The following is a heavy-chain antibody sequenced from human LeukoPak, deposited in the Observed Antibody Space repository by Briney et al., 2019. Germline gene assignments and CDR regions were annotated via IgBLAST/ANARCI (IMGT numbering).Heavy chain of an antibody. CDR2: ISGGGGNT. J-gene: IGHJ4*02. Sequence: GGSLRLSCAASGFTFSSYAMSWVRQAPGKGLEWVSAISGGGGNTYYADSVKGRFTISRDNAKNTLYLQMNSLRAEDTAVYYCAREYYYDSSGYYKVLDYWGQGTLVTVSS. CDR1: GFTFSSYA. D-gene: IGHD3-22*01. CDR3: AREYYYDSSGYYKVLDY. V-gene: IGHV3-23*01.